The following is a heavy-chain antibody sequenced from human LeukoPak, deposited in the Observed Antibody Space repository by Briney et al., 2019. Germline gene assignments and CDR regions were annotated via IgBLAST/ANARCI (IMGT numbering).Heavy chain of an antibody. Sequence: SGGSLRLSCAASGFTFSSYAMRRVRQAPGKGLEWVSAISGSGGSTYYADSVKGRFTTSRDNSKNTLYLQMNSLRAEDTAVYYCAKAHERYSSSWYVETFDYWGQGTLVTVSS. CDR1: GFTFSSYA. CDR2: ISGSGGST. D-gene: IGHD6-13*01. V-gene: IGHV3-23*01. CDR3: AKAHERYSSSWYVETFDY. J-gene: IGHJ4*02.